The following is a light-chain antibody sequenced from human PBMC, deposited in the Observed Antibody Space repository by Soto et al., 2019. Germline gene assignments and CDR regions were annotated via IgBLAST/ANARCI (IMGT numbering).Light chain of an antibody. CDR1: QSVGSY. V-gene: IGKV3-11*01. CDR3: QQRSNWPPLT. CDR2: DAS. Sequence: EIVLTQSPATLSLSPGERATLSCRASQSVGSYLAWYQQKPGQAPRLLIYDASNRATGIPARFSGSGSGTDFTLTISSLGPEDFAVYYCQQRSNWPPLTFGPGTKVDIK. J-gene: IGKJ3*01.